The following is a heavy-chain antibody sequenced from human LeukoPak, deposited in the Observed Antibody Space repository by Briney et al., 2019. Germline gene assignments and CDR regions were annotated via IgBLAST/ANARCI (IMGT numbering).Heavy chain of an antibody. CDR3: AREARGYGLDY. Sequence: SETLSLTCTVSGGSISSYYWSWIRQPPGKGLEWIGYIYYSGSTDYNPSLKSRVTISVDTSKNQFSLKLSSVTAADTAVYYCAREARGYGLDYWGQGTLVTVSS. CDR2: IYYSGST. J-gene: IGHJ4*02. CDR1: GGSISSYY. V-gene: IGHV4-59*01. D-gene: IGHD6-25*01.